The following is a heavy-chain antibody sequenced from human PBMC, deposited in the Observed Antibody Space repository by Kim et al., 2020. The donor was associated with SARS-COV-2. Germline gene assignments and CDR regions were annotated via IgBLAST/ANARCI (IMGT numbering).Heavy chain of an antibody. CDR3: ASRDHDAFDI. CDR2: ST. Sequence: STYDNPSLKSRVTISVDTSKNQFSLKLSSVTAADTAVYYCASRDHDAFDIWGQGTMVTVSS. V-gene: IGHV4-39*01. J-gene: IGHJ3*02.